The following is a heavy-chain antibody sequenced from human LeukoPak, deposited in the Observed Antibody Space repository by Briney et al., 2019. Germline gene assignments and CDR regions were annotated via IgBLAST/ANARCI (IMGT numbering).Heavy chain of an antibody. D-gene: IGHD2-15*01. V-gene: IGHV5-51*01. CDR1: GYSFTSYW. CDR2: IYPGDSDT. CDR3: ARGYCSGGSCYFGQYFDY. J-gene: IGHJ4*02. Sequence: GESLKISCKGSGYSFTSYWIGWVRHMPGKGLEWMGIIYPGDSDTRYSPSFQGQVTISADKSISTAYLQWSSLKASDTAMYYCARGYCSGGSCYFGQYFDYWGQGTLVTVSS.